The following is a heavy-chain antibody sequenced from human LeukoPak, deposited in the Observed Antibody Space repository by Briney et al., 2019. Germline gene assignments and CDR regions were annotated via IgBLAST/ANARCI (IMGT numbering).Heavy chain of an antibody. V-gene: IGHV3-48*01. J-gene: IGHJ4*02. CDR2: ISSSSSTI. CDR1: GFTFSSYS. D-gene: IGHD4-23*01. CDR3: AREDGGNSDY. Sequence: GVSLRLSCAASGFTFSSYSMIWVRQAPGKGLEWVSYISSSSSTIYYADSVKGRFTISRDNAKKSLYLQMNSLRVEDTAVYYCAREDGGNSDYWGQGTLVTVSS.